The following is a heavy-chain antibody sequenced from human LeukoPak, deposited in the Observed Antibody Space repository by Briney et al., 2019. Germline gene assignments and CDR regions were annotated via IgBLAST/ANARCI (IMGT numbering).Heavy chain of an antibody. D-gene: IGHD3-3*02. J-gene: IGHJ3*02. Sequence: TASETLSLTCSVSGGSISPYYWSWIRQPPGKGLEWIGYIYYSGGTDYNPSLKSRVTISVDTSKDQFSLKLRSVTAADTAVYYCARHVAISGPYDASDIWGQGTMVTVSP. CDR3: ARHVAISGPYDASDI. CDR1: GGSISPYY. CDR2: IYYSGGT. V-gene: IGHV4-59*08.